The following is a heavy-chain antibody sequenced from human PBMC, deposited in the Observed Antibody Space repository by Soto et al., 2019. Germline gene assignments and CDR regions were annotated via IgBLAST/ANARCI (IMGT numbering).Heavy chain of an antibody. J-gene: IGHJ4*02. Sequence: GASVKVSCKVSGYTLTELSMHWVRQAPGKGLEWMGGFDPEDGETIYAQKFQGRVTMTEDTSTDTAYMELSSLRSEDTAVYYCATDLARGRWEEPDYWGQGTLVTVSS. D-gene: IGHD1-26*01. CDR2: FDPEDGET. CDR3: ATDLARGRWEEPDY. V-gene: IGHV1-24*01. CDR1: GYTLTELS.